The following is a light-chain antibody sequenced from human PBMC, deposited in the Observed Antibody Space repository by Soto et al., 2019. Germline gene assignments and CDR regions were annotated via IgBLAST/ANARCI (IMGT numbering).Light chain of an antibody. J-gene: IGKJ5*01. CDR2: DAS. CDR3: QQRSNWPIT. Sequence: EIVLTQSPPTLSFSPGARATLSCRASQSVSSYLAWYQQKPGKAPRLLIYDASNRATGIPARFSGSGSGTDFTLTISSLEPEDFAAYYCQQRSNWPITFGQGTRLEIK. CDR1: QSVSSY. V-gene: IGKV3-11*01.